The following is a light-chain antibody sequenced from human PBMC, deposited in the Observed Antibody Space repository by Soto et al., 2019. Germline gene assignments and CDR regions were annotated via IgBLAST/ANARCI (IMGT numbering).Light chain of an antibody. CDR2: GAS. V-gene: IGKV3-20*01. J-gene: IGKJ5*01. Sequence: EIVLTQSPGTLSLSPGERATLSCRASQTVSSSFLAWYQQKPGQAPRLFIYGASSRATGIPDRFSGSGSGTDFTLPIGRLEPEDFAVYYCQQCGTLPITFGQWTRLEIK. CDR3: QQCGTLPIT. CDR1: QTVSSSF.